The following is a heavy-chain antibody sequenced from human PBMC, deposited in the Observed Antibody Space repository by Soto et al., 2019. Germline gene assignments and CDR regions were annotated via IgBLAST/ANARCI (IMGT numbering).Heavy chain of an antibody. Sequence: GGSLRLSCAASGFTFSSYAMSWVRQAPGKGLEWVSAISGSGGSTYYADSVKGRFTISRDNSKNTLYLQMNSLRAEDTAVYYCAKGGAYCGGDFYSPRVVWGKGTTVTVSS. CDR3: AKGGAYCGGDFYSPRVV. V-gene: IGHV3-23*01. D-gene: IGHD2-21*02. CDR2: ISGSGGST. J-gene: IGHJ6*04. CDR1: GFTFSSYA.